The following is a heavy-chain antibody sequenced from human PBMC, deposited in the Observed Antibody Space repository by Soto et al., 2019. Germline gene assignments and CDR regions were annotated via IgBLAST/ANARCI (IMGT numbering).Heavy chain of an antibody. CDR1: GGSISSGGYS. CDR3: ARESGSHYRAIDY. D-gene: IGHD1-26*01. CDR2: IYHSGST. J-gene: IGHJ4*02. Sequence: SETLSITCAVSGGSISSGGYSWSWIRQPPGKGLEWIGYIYHSGSTYYNPSLKSRVTISVDRSKNQFSLKLSSVTAADTAVYYCARESGSHYRAIDYWGQGTLVTVSS. V-gene: IGHV4-30-2*01.